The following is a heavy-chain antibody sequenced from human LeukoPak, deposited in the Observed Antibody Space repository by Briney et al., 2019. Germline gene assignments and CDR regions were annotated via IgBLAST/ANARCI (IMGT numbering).Heavy chain of an antibody. J-gene: IGHJ4*02. V-gene: IGHV4-39*07. D-gene: IGHD1-26*01. CDR3: ARERYSGSYSDY. CDR2: IYYSGST. Sequence: SETLPLTCTVSGGSISSSSYYWGWIRQPPGKGLEWIGSIYYSGSTYYNPSLKSRVTISVDTSKNQFSLKLSSVTAADTAVYYCARERYSGSYSDYWGQGTLVTVSS. CDR1: GGSISSSSYY.